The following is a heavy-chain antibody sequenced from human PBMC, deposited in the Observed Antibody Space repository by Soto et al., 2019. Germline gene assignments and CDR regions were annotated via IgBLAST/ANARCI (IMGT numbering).Heavy chain of an antibody. CDR1: GFTFSSYS. V-gene: IGHV3-48*02. CDR3: ARGTYYYDSSGYYYRFGYFDY. CDR2: ISTSSTI. D-gene: IGHD3-22*01. J-gene: IGHJ4*02. Sequence: GGSLRLSCAASGFTFSSYSMNWVRQAPGKGLEWVSYISTSSTIYYADSMKGRFTISRDNAKNSLSLQMNSPRDEDTAVYYCARGTYYYDSSGYYYRFGYFDYWGQGTLVTVS.